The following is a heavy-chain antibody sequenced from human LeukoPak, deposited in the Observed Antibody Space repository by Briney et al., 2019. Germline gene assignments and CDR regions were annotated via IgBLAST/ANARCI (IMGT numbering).Heavy chain of an antibody. J-gene: IGHJ3*01. CDR1: GYSISSGYH. V-gene: IGHV4-38-2*01. CDR2: IHHTGST. D-gene: IGHD2/OR15-2a*01. CDR3: AEYGFTFDV. Sequence: SETLSLTCAVSGYSISSGYHWGWIRQPPGKGLEWIGSIHHTGSTYYNPSLKSRVTMSIDTSKNQFSLRMISVTAADTAVYYCAEYGFTFDVWGQGTMVTVSS.